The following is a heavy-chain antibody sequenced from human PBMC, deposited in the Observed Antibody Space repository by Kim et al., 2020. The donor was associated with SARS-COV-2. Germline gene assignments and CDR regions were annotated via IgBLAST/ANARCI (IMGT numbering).Heavy chain of an antibody. CDR2: ISSSGSTI. CDR1: GFTFSSYE. D-gene: IGHD3-16*01. J-gene: IGHJ3*02. V-gene: IGHV3-48*03. Sequence: GGSLRLSCAASGFTFSSYEMNWVRQAPGKGLEWVSYISSSGSTIYYADSVKGRFTISRDNAKNSLYLQMNSLRAEDTAVYYCARVGVPTPDIWGQGTMVTVSS. CDR3: ARVGVPTPDI.